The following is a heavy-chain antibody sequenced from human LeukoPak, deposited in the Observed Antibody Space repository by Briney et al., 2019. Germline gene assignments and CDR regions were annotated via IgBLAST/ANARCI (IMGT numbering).Heavy chain of an antibody. CDR1: GFTFSSYS. Sequence: GGSLRLSCAASGFTFSSYSMNWVRQAPGKGLEWVSSISSSSSYIYYADSVKGRFTISRDNAKNSLYLQMNSLRAEDTAVYYCARDYIAAAGEVYWGQGTLVTVSS. CDR3: ARDYIAAAGEVY. J-gene: IGHJ4*02. D-gene: IGHD6-13*01. V-gene: IGHV3-21*01. CDR2: ISSSSSYI.